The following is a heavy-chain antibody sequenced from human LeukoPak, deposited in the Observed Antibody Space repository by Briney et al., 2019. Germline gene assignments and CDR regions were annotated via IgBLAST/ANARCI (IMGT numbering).Heavy chain of an antibody. CDR1: GYTFTVYY. D-gene: IGHD5-18*01. J-gene: IGHJ4*02. CDR2: INPDNGGT. CDR3: ATDNGYRYYFDY. Sequence: ASGKVSCKASGYTFTVYYMHWVRQGPGQGLEWMGWINPDNGGTNYAQKFQGRVTMTRDMSISTAYMELSRLRSDDTAVYYCATDNGYRYYFDYWGQGTLVTVSS. V-gene: IGHV1-2*02.